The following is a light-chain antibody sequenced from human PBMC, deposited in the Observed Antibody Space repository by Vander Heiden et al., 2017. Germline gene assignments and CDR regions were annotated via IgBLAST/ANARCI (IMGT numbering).Light chain of an antibody. V-gene: IGLV2-23*02. CDR1: SSDVGSYNL. Sequence: QSALTQPASLSGSPAPSIPISCTGTSSDVGSYNLVSWYQQHPGKAPKLMIYEVSKRPSGVSNRFSGSKSGNTASLTISGLQAEDEADYYCCSYAGSSTWVFGGGTKLTVL. CDR3: CSYAGSSTWV. CDR2: EVS. J-gene: IGLJ3*02.